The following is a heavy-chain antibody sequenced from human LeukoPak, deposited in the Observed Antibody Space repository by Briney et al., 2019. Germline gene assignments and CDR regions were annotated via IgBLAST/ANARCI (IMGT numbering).Heavy chain of an antibody. CDR3: ARDSYFDY. CDR2: IYGGGST. Sequence: GGSLRLSCAASEFTISSDYMSWVRQAPGKGLEWVSVIYGGGSTYYADSVKGRFTISRDNSKNTLYLQMNTLRAEDTAVYYRARDSYFDYWGQGTLVTVSS. V-gene: IGHV3-53*01. CDR1: EFTISSDY. J-gene: IGHJ4*02.